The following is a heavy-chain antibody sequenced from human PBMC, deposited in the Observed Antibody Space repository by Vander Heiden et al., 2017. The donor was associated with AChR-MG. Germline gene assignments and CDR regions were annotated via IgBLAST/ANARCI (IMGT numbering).Heavy chain of an antibody. CDR1: GYTFTSYG. CDR3: ARTRITIFDGYYYGMDV. CDR2: ISAYNGNT. D-gene: IGHD3-3*01. Sequence: QVQLVQSGAEVKKPGASVKVSCKASGYTFTSYGISWVRQAPGQGFEWMGWISAYNGNTNYAQKLQGRVTMTTDTSTSTAYMELRSLRSDDTAVYYCARTRITIFDGYYYGMDVWGQGTTVTVSS. J-gene: IGHJ6*02. V-gene: IGHV1-18*01.